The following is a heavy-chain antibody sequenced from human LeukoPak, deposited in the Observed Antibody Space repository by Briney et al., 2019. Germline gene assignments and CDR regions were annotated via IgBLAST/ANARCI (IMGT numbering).Heavy chain of an antibody. Sequence: RGESLKISCEASGSIFINYWIGWVRQVPGKGLDWMGLIHPGDSDTRYSPSFQGQVTISVDKSITTAYLQWSSLQASDTAMYFCARVVVVTATHWYFDLWGRGSLVTVFS. V-gene: IGHV5-51*01. D-gene: IGHD2-21*02. CDR1: GSIFINYW. CDR3: ARVVVVTATHWYFDL. J-gene: IGHJ2*01. CDR2: IHPGDSDT.